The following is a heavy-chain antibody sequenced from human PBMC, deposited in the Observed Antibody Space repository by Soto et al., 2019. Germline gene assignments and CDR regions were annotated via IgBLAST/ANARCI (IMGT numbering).Heavy chain of an antibody. V-gene: IGHV3-23*01. D-gene: IGHD6-13*01. CDR2: ISGSGGST. CDR3: AKDEQYSSSWYYFDY. J-gene: IGHJ4*02. Sequence: GGSLRLSCAASGFTFSSYAMSWVRQAPGKGLEWVSAISGSGGSTYYADSVKGRFTISRDNSKNTLYLQMNSLRAEDTAVYYCAKDEQYSSSWYYFDYWGQGTLVTVSS. CDR1: GFTFSSYA.